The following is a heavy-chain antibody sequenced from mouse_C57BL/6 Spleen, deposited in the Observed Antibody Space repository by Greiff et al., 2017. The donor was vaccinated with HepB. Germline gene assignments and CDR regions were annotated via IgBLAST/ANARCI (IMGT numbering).Heavy chain of an antibody. J-gene: IGHJ3*01. Sequence: QVQLQQSGPELVKPGASVKISCKASGYAFSSSWMNWVKQRPGKGLEWIGRIYPGDGDTNYNGKFKGKATLTADKSSSTAHMQLSSLTSEDSAVYFCARSNYGSSAYWGQGTLVTVSA. CDR3: ARSNYGSSAY. CDR1: GYAFSSSW. CDR2: IYPGDGDT. V-gene: IGHV1-82*01. D-gene: IGHD1-1*01.